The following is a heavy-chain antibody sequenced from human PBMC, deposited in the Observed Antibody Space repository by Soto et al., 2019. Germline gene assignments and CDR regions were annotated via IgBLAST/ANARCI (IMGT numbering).Heavy chain of an antibody. D-gene: IGHD2-8*01. CDR2: ISSTTSYI. CDR1: GFTFSSYT. Sequence: GSLRLSCAASGFTFSSYTMSWVRQAPGKGLEWVSSISSTTSYIYYADSVKGRFAISRDDAKNSVYLEMNSLRAEDTALYYCARDICICYTGLWYFDYWGQEALVTLAS. V-gene: IGHV3-21*01. CDR3: ARDICICYTGLWYFDY. J-gene: IGHJ4*02.